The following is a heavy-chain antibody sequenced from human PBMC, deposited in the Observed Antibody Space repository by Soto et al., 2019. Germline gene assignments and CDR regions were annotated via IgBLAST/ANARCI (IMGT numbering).Heavy chain of an antibody. J-gene: IGHJ1*01. D-gene: IGHD2-2*01. CDR1: GGSLSAYY. CDR2: NNPSRTT. Sequence: QVQLQQWGAGLLKPSETLSLTCAVYGGSLSAYYWSWIRQPPGKGLEWIGENNPSRTTNYNPSLKSRVTISVDTSKTQFSLKLSSVTAADPAVYHCALAPAAHILHWGQGTLVTVSS. V-gene: IGHV4-34*01. CDR3: ALAPAAHILH.